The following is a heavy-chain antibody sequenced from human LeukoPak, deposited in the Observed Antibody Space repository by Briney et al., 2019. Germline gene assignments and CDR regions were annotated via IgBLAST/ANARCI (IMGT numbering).Heavy chain of an antibody. Sequence: SVKVSCRASGGTFSSYAISWVRQAPGQGLEWMGRIIPILGIANYAQKFQGRVTITADKSTSTAYMELSSLRSEDTAVYYCARASFLEWLLEFDYWGQGTLVTISS. D-gene: IGHD3-3*01. CDR1: GGTFSSYA. J-gene: IGHJ4*02. V-gene: IGHV1-69*04. CDR3: ARASFLEWLLEFDY. CDR2: IIPILGIA.